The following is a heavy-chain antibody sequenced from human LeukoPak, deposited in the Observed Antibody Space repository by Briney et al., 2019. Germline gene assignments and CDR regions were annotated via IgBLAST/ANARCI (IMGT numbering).Heavy chain of an antibody. J-gene: IGHJ4*02. V-gene: IGHV1-2*06. CDR2: INPNSGGT. CDR3: ARDLSGSGSYYGY. CDR1: GYTFTGYY. D-gene: IGHD3-10*01. Sequence: ASVKVSCKASGYTFTGYYMHWVRQAPEQGLEWMGRINPNSGGTNYAQKFQGRVTMTRDTSISTAYMEPRRVRSDDTAVCCFARDLSGSGSYYGYWAEGTLVTVFS.